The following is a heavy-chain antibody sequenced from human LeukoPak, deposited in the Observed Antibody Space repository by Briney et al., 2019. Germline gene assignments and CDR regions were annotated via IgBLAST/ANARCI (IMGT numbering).Heavy chain of an antibody. Sequence: ASVKVSCKASGYTFTSYGISWVRQAPGQGLEWMGWISAYNGDANYAQKLQGGVTMTTDTSTSTAYMELRSLRCDDTAVYYCARDRPVSYGPRPFDYWGQGTLVTVSS. CDR2: ISAYNGDA. CDR3: ARDRPVSYGPRPFDY. D-gene: IGHD5-18*01. V-gene: IGHV1-18*01. J-gene: IGHJ4*02. CDR1: GYTFTSYG.